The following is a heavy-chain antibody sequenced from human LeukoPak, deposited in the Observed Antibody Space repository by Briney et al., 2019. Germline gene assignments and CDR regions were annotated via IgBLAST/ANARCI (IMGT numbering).Heavy chain of an antibody. D-gene: IGHD3-22*01. V-gene: IGHV3-21*01. CDR2: ISSSSSYI. J-gene: IGHJ4*02. CDR1: GFTFSSYS. Sequence: GGSLRLSCAASGFTFSSYSMNWVRQAPGKGLEWVSSISSSSSYIYYADSVKGRFTISRDNSKNTLYLQMNSLRAEDTAVYYCARSPLGGSGYPYYFDYWGQGTLVTVSS. CDR3: ARSPLGGSGYPYYFDY.